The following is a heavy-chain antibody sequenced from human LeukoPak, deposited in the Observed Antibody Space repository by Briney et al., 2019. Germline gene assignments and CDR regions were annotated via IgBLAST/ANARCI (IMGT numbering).Heavy chain of an antibody. CDR1: GGSISSGYYY. V-gene: IGHV4-61*02. CDR3: ARDDILTGYYSY. CDR2: IYTSGST. Sequence: SETLSLTCTVSGGSISSGYYYWSWIRQPAGKGLGWIGRIYTSGSTNYNPSLKSRVTISVDTSKNQFSLKLSSVTAADTAVYYCARDDILTGYYSYWGQGTLVTVSS. D-gene: IGHD3-9*01. J-gene: IGHJ4*02.